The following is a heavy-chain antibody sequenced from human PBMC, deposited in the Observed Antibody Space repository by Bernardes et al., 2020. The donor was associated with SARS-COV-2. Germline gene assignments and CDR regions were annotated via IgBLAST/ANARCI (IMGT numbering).Heavy chain of an antibody. CDR3: TTGRGGGYSYGAFDM. V-gene: IGHV3-15*01. CDR2: IKSKTDGGTT. D-gene: IGHD5-18*01. Sequence: GGYLRLSCAASGFTFSNAWMSWVRQAPGKGLEWVGRIKSKTDGGTTDYAAPVKGRFTISRDDSKNTLYLQMNSLKTEDTAVYYCTTGRGGGYSYGAFDMWGQGTIVTVSS. CDR1: GFTFSNAW. J-gene: IGHJ3*02.